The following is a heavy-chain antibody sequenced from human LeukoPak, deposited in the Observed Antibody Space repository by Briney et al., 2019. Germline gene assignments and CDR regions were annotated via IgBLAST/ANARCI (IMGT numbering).Heavy chain of an antibody. Sequence: GGSLRLSCAASGFTFSDYYMSWIRQAPGKGLEWVSYISSSGSTIYNADSVKGRFTISRDNAKNSLYLQMNSLRAEDTAVYYCAKVVILTYAFDYWGQGTLVTLSS. CDR2: ISSSGSTI. J-gene: IGHJ4*02. D-gene: IGHD3-9*01. CDR1: GFTFSDYY. CDR3: AKVVILTYAFDY. V-gene: IGHV3-11*04.